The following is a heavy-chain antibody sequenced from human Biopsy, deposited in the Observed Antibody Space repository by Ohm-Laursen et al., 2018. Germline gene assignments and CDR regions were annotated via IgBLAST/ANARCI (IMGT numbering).Heavy chain of an antibody. CDR2: ISGNSDII. V-gene: IGHV3-23*01. D-gene: IGHD4-17*01. Sequence: SLSLSCSASGFTFSSYAMTWFRQAPGQGLEWVSTISGNSDIIYDTDSVKGRFTISRDNSKNTLYLQMNSRRADDTAVYYCSLAAAQTVTHFDYWGQGTLVTVSS. J-gene: IGHJ4*02. CDR1: GFTFSSYA. CDR3: SLAAAQTVTHFDY.